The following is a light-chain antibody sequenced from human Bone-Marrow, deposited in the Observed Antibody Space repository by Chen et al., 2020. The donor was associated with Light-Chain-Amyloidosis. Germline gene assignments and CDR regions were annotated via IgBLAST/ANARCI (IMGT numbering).Light chain of an antibody. CDR2: AVT. Sequence: QSALTQPASVSGSPGQSITISCTGTSSDVGAYNYVSWYQQHPGKAPKVMIYAVTNRPSGVSDRFSGSKSGNTASLPISGLQAEDEADYYCSSYRSSSTWVFGGGTKLTVL. V-gene: IGLV2-14*01. CDR1: SSDVGAYNY. CDR3: SSYRSSSTWV. J-gene: IGLJ3*02.